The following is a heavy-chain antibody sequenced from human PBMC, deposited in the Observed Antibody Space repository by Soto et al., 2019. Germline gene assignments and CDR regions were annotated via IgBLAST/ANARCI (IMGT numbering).Heavy chain of an antibody. Sequence: QVQLQESGPGLVKPSGTLSLTCAVSGGSISSSNWWSWVRQPPGKGLEWIGEIYHSGSTNYNPSLKSRVTISVDKSKNQFSLKLSSVTAADTAVYYCARGGHFAGTQTSKLGGFTFDYWGQGTLVTVSS. V-gene: IGHV4-4*02. CDR1: GGSISSSNW. J-gene: IGHJ4*02. D-gene: IGHD7-27*01. CDR2: IYHSGST. CDR3: ARGGHFAGTQTSKLGGFTFDY.